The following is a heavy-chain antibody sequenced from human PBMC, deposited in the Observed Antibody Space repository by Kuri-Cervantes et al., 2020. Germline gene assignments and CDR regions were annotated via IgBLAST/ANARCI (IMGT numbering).Heavy chain of an antibody. CDR3: ARRTGCSGSPCSFDY. CDR1: LGSISSIGFH. J-gene: IGHJ4*02. V-gene: IGHV4-39*07. D-gene: IGHD3-22*01. CDR2: THRSGTT. Sequence: SETLSLTCTVSLGSISSIGFHWGWIRQSPGKGLEWIATTHRSGTTYYNPSLKSRVTISVDTSKNQFSLSLTSVTAADTALYYCARRTGCSGSPCSFDYWGQGTLVTVSS.